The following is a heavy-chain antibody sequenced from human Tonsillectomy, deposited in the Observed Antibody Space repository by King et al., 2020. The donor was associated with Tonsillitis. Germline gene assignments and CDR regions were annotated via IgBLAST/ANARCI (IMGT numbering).Heavy chain of an antibody. V-gene: IGHV4-34*01. D-gene: IGHD3-22*01. Sequence: VQLQQWGAGLLKPSETLSLTCAVYGGSFSGYYWSWSRQPPGKGLEWIGQIDHSGSTNYNPSLKSRVTISLDTSKNQFFLKLTSVTAADTAVYYCARGNNPYSSYQKWFAPWGQGTLVTVSS. CDR1: GGSFSGYY. CDR3: ARGNNPYSSYQKWFAP. CDR2: IDHSGST. J-gene: IGHJ5*02.